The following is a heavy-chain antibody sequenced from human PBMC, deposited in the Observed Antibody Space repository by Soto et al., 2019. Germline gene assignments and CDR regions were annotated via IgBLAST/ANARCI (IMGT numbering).Heavy chain of an antibody. Sequence: EVQLLESGGGLVQPGGSPRLSCAASGFTFSSYAMSWVRQAPGKGLEWVSAISGSGGSTYYADSVKGRFTISRDNSKNTLYLQMNSLRAEDTAVYYCAKVPVLLWFGELLYFDYWGQGTLVTVSS. D-gene: IGHD3-10*01. V-gene: IGHV3-23*01. CDR1: GFTFSSYA. CDR2: ISGSGGST. J-gene: IGHJ4*02. CDR3: AKVPVLLWFGELLYFDY.